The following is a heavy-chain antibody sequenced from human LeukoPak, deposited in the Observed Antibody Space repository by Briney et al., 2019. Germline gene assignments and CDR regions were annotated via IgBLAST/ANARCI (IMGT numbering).Heavy chain of an antibody. Sequence: GGSLRLSCAASGFTFSSYAMSWVRQAPGRGLEWVSAISGSGGSTYYADSVKGRFTISRDNSKNTLYLQMDSLRAEDAAVYYCAKSREWLVLGSIDYWGQGTLVTVSS. J-gene: IGHJ4*02. CDR1: GFTFSSYA. D-gene: IGHD6-19*01. CDR3: AKSREWLVLGSIDY. V-gene: IGHV3-23*01. CDR2: ISGSGGST.